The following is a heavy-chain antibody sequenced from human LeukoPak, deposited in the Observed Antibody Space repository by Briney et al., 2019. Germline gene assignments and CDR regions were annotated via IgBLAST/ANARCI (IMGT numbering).Heavy chain of an antibody. CDR2: IYYSGST. D-gene: IGHD3-22*01. CDR3: AAMPRGWYYDSSGYTVYYFDY. Sequence: SETLSLTCTVSGGSISSSSYYWGWLRQPPGKGLEWIGSIYYSGSTYYNPSLKSRVTISVDTSKNQFSLKLSSVTAADTAVYYCAAMPRGWYYDSSGYTVYYFDYWGQGTLVTVSS. CDR1: GGSISSSSYY. V-gene: IGHV4-39*07. J-gene: IGHJ4*02.